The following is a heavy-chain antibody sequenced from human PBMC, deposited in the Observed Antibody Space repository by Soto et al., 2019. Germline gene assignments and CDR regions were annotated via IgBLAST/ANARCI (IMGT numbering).Heavy chain of an antibody. CDR2: ISYDGSNK. CDR3: ANGLDEQLELRSPFYYYGMDV. CDR1: GFTFSSYA. D-gene: IGHD1-7*01. V-gene: IGHV3-30-3*01. Sequence: PGGSLRLSCAASGFTFSSYAMHWVRQAPGKGLEWVAVISYDGSNKYYADSVKGRFTISRDNSKNTLYLQMNSLRAEDTAVYYCANGLDEQLELRSPFYYYGMDVWGQGTTVTVSS. J-gene: IGHJ6*02.